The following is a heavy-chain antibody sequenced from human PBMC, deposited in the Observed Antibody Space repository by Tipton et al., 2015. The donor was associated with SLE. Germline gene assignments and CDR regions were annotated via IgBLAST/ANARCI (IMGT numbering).Heavy chain of an antibody. V-gene: IGHV4-34*01. J-gene: IGHJ5*02. Sequence: TLSLTCAVYGGSFSAYYWSWIRQPPGKGLEWIGEINHSGSTNYNPSLKSRVTISVDTSKNQFSLKLSFVTAADTAVYYCAVGYCSGGSCYSGGWFDPWGQGTLVTVSS. D-gene: IGHD2-15*01. CDR2: INHSGST. CDR3: AVGYCSGGSCYSGGWFDP. CDR1: GGSFSAYY.